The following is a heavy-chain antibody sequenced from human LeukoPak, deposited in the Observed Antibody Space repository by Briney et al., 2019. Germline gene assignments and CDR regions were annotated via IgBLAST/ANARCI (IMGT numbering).Heavy chain of an antibody. J-gene: IGHJ4*02. CDR3: TRLSPSSHHFFDS. V-gene: IGHV3-33*01. Sequence: PGGSLRLSCAASGFTFSSYGMHWVRQAPDKGLEWVAIIWYDGSNKFYADSVRGRFTISRDNFENTLFLQMDSLRAEDTAVYYCTRLSPSSHHFFDSWGQGALVTVSS. CDR2: IWYDGSNK. D-gene: IGHD6-6*01. CDR1: GFTFSSYG.